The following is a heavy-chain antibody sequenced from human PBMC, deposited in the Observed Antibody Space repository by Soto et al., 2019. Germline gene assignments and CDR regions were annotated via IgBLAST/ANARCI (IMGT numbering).Heavy chain of an antibody. D-gene: IGHD2-15*01. V-gene: IGHV3-30*03. J-gene: IGHJ4*02. Sequence: QVQLVESGGGVVQPGRSLRLSCAASGFTFSSYGMHWVRQAPGKGLEWVAVISYDGSKKYYADSVKGRFTISRDNSKNTLYLQMNSLRAEDTAVYYCAIGVGQRFPPYCSGGSCYTPFGYWGQGTLVTVSS. CDR1: GFTFSSYG. CDR2: ISYDGSKK. CDR3: AIGVGQRFPPYCSGGSCYTPFGY.